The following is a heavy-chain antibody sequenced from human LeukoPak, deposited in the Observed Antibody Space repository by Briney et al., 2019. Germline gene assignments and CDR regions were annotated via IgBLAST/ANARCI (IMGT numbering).Heavy chain of an antibody. V-gene: IGHV1-2*02. CDR3: ARERQSSSSDAFDI. CDR1: GYTFTGYY. CDR2: INPNSGGT. J-gene: IGHJ3*02. Sequence: ASVKVSCKASGYTFTGYYMHWVRQAPGHGLEWMGWINPNSGGTNYAQKFQGRVTMTRDTSISTVYMELSSLRSEDTAVYYCARERQSSSSDAFDIWGQGTMVTVSS. D-gene: IGHD6-6*01.